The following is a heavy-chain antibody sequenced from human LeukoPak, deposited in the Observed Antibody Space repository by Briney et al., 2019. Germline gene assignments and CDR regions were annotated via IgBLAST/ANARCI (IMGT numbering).Heavy chain of an antibody. CDR1: GFTFSSYE. Sequence: GGSLRLSCAVSGFTFSSYEMNWVRQAPGKGLEWVSYISSSGSTIYYADSAKGRFTISRDNAKNSLYLQMNSLRAEDTAVYYCAGLRSLDCSGVSCYTGYMDVWGKGTTVTVSS. V-gene: IGHV3-48*03. CDR3: AGLRSLDCSGVSCYTGYMDV. D-gene: IGHD2-15*01. CDR2: ISSSGSTI. J-gene: IGHJ6*03.